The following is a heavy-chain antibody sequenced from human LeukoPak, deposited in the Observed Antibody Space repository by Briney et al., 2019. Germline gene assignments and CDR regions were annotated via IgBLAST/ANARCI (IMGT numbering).Heavy chain of an antibody. J-gene: IGHJ4*02. CDR2: ISGSGGST. CDR1: GFTFSSYA. V-gene: IGHV3-23*01. Sequence: GGSLRLSCAASGFTFSSYAMSWVHQAPGKGLEWVSAISGSGGSTYYADSVKGRFTISRDNSKNTLYLQMNSLRAEDTAVYYCAKVISAVAAKGYFDYWGQGTLVTVSS. CDR3: AKVISAVAAKGYFDY. D-gene: IGHD6-19*01.